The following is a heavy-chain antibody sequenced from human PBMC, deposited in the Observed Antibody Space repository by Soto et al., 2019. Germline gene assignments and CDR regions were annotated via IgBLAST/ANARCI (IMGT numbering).Heavy chain of an antibody. J-gene: IGHJ4*02. D-gene: IGHD5-18*01. CDR3: ASSPPMGLHRSLDY. V-gene: IGHV4-31*03. Sequence: SETLSLTCTVSGGSISSGGYYWSWIRQHPGKGLEWIGYIYYRGSTYYNPSLKSRVTISVDTSKNQFSLKLSSVTAADTAVYYCASSPPMGLHRSLDYWGQGTLVTVSS. CDR1: GGSISSGGYY. CDR2: IYYRGST.